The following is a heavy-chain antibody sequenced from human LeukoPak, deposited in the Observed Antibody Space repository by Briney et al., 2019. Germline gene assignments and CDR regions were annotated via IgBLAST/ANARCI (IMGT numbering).Heavy chain of an antibody. Sequence: GASVTVSCKASGYTFTSYGISWVRQAPGQGLEWMGWISAYNGNTNYAQKLQGRVTMTTDTSTSTVYMELSSLRSEDTAVYYCVRDGEVIIKPAASLPHDAFDIWGQGTMVIVSS. J-gene: IGHJ3*02. CDR2: ISAYNGNT. V-gene: IGHV1-18*01. CDR1: GYTFTSYG. D-gene: IGHD3-10*01. CDR3: VRDGEVIIKPAASLPHDAFDI.